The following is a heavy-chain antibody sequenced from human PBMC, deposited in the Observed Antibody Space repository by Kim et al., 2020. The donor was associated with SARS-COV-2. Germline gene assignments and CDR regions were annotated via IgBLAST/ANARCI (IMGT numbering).Heavy chain of an antibody. Sequence: LKSRVTISVDTSKNQFSLKLSSVTAADTAVYYCARGFYDILTGYYRWFDPWGQGTLVTVSS. D-gene: IGHD3-9*01. V-gene: IGHV4-34*01. CDR3: ARGFYDILTGYYRWFDP. J-gene: IGHJ5*02.